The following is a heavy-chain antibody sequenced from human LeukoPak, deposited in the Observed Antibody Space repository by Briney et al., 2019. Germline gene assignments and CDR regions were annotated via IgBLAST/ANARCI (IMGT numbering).Heavy chain of an antibody. CDR3: AKAEYYDSSGYFNFDY. V-gene: IGHV3-48*03. Sequence: GGSLRLSCAASGFTFSSYEMNWVRQAPGKGLEWVSYISSSGSTIYYADSVKGRFTISRDNAKNSLYLQMNSLRAEDTAVYYCAKAEYYDSSGYFNFDYWGQGTLVTVSS. CDR2: ISSSGSTI. D-gene: IGHD3-22*01. J-gene: IGHJ4*02. CDR1: GFTFSSYE.